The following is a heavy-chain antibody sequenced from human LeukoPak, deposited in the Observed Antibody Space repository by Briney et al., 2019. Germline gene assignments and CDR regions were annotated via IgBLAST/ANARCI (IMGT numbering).Heavy chain of an antibody. J-gene: IGHJ3*02. CDR2: ISSSGSTI. V-gene: IGHV3-11*04. Sequence: GGSLRLYCAASGFTFSDYYMSWIRQAPGKGQEWVSYISSSGSTIYYADSVKGRFTSSRDNAKNSLYLQMNSLRAEDTAVYYCARGGYCSSTSCPDDAFDIWGQGTMVTVSS. D-gene: IGHD2-2*01. CDR1: GFTFSDYY. CDR3: ARGGYCSSTSCPDDAFDI.